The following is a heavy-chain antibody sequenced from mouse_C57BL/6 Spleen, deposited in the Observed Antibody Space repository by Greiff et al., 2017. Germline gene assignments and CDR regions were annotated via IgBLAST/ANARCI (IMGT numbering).Heavy chain of an antibody. J-gene: IGHJ4*01. CDR2: INPNNGGT. CDR3: ARIISFMDY. CDR1: GYTFTDYY. V-gene: IGHV1-26*01. Sequence: VQLQQSGPELVKPGASVKISCKASGYTFTDYYMNWVKQSHGKSLEWIGDINPNNGGTSYNQKFKGKATLTVDKSSRTAYMELRSLTSEDSAVYYCARIISFMDYWGQGTSVTVSS.